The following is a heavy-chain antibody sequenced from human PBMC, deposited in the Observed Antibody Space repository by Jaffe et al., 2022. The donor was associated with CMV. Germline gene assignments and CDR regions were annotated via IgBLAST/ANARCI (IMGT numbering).Heavy chain of an antibody. Sequence: EVQLVESGGGLIQPGGSLRLSCAASGFTVSSNYMSWVRQAPGKGLEWVSVIYSGGSTYYADSVKGRFTISRDNSKNTLYLQMNSLRAEDTAVYYCARGLGGEMATPFDYWGQGTLVTVSS. V-gene: IGHV3-53*01. D-gene: IGHD3-16*01. CDR3: ARGLGGEMATPFDY. CDR1: GFTVSSNY. J-gene: IGHJ4*02. CDR2: IYSGGST.